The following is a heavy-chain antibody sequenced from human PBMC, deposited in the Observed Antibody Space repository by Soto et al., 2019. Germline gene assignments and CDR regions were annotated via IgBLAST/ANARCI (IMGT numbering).Heavy chain of an antibody. V-gene: IGHV4-61*01. CDR2: VYFTGTT. Sequence: PSETLSLTCTVSGGSVSNGMYYWSWIRQPPGKGLEWIGNVYFTGTTIYNPSLKLRVTMSVDTYKDQFFLKLTSVHAADTDVYYCARYCNNSDCGHLYYFDYWGLGTLVTVSS. CDR3: ARYCNNSDCGHLYYFDY. CDR1: GGSVSNGMYY. D-gene: IGHD2-8*01. J-gene: IGHJ4*02.